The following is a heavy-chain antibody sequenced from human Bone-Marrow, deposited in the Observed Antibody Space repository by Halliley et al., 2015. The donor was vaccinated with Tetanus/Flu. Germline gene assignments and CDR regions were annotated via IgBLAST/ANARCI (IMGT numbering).Heavy chain of an antibody. D-gene: IGHD2-21*02. CDR3: ARRGDSYVFDF. V-gene: IGHV5-51*01. Sequence: GRGWMGIIHPGASDIRYKPSFQGQVPISADESPPPAYLQWSSLQASDTAMYYCARRGDSYVFDFWGQGTLVTVSS. CDR2: IHPGASDI. J-gene: IGHJ4*02.